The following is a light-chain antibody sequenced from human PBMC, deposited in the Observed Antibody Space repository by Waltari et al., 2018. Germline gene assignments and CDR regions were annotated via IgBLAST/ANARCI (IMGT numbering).Light chain of an antibody. CDR3: SSYTSSSTSLYV. CDR1: SSDVGGYNY. J-gene: IGLJ1*01. Sequence: QSALTQPASVSGSPGQSITISCTGTSSDVGGYNYVPWYQHHPGKAPKVKIYDVSKWPSGVSNRFSGSKSGNTASLTISGLQAEDEADYYCSSYTSSSTSLYVFGTGTKVTVL. CDR2: DVS. V-gene: IGLV2-14*03.